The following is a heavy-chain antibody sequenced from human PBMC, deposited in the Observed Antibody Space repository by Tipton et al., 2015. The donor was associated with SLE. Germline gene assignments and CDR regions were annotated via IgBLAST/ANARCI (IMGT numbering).Heavy chain of an antibody. CDR3: VVCSPSSCSYFDY. D-gene: IGHD2-2*01. V-gene: IGHV4-4*07. Sequence: TPSLTCTVSGGSIPNYYWGWVRPPAGKGLAWSGRICFGGSTKYNPSLDSRVSLSVDASKDQFSLKLSFVTAADTAVYYCVVCSPSSCSYFDYWGQGRLVTVSS. CDR2: ICFGGST. J-gene: IGHJ4*02. CDR1: GGSIPNYY.